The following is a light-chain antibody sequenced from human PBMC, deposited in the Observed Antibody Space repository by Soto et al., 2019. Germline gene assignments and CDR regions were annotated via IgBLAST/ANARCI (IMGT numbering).Light chain of an antibody. CDR1: SSDVGGYNY. V-gene: IGLV2-14*01. CDR3: SSYTINRTYYV. CDR2: EVS. J-gene: IGLJ1*01. Sequence: QSVLAQPASVSGSPGQSITISCTGTSSDVGGYNYVSWYQQNPGKAPKLMIYEVSNRPSGVSNRFSGSKSGNMASLTISGLQAEDEADYYCSSYTINRTYYVFGTGTKVTVL.